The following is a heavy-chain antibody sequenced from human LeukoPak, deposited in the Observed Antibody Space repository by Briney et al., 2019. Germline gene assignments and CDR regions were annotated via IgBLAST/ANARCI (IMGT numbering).Heavy chain of an antibody. D-gene: IGHD2-21*01. CDR1: IFTFRDRF. CDR2: ISSSGSDT. Sequence: GGSLRLSCAASIFTFRDRFMSWIRQPPGKGLEWVSYISSSGSDTYYSDSVKGRFTVSRDNAQNSLFLQMNSLRAEDTAVCYCATAPTEDGDGRSPGYWGQGTLVTVS. J-gene: IGHJ4*02. V-gene: IGHV3-11*04. CDR3: ATAPTEDGDGRSPGY.